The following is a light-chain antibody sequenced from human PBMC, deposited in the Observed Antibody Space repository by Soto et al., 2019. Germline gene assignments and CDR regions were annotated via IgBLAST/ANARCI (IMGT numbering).Light chain of an antibody. CDR3: QQYHRSPVT. J-gene: IGKJ4*02. CDR2: KAS. CDR1: QSINSW. V-gene: IGKV1-5*03. Sequence: DIQMTQSASTLSAFVGDRVTITCRASQSINSWLAWYQQKPGKAPNLLVYKASNLESGAPSRFNGRGSGTEFTLTIRSAQPDDFATDYCQQYHRSPVTFGGGTKVEI.